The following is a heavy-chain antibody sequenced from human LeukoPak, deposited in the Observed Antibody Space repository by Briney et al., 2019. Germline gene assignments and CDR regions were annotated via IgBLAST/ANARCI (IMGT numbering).Heavy chain of an antibody. CDR1: GGSMTSFY. CDR2: VFDSGIT. CDR3: ARGGTQNWYAGDY. D-gene: IGHD1-1*01. Sequence: PSETLSLTCTVSGGSMTSFYWNWLRQPPGKGLEWIGRVFDSGITNYSPSLKSRVTMSVDTSKNQFSLKLTSVTAADTAVYYCARGGTQNWYAGDYWGQGTLVTVSS. J-gene: IGHJ4*02. V-gene: IGHV4-4*07.